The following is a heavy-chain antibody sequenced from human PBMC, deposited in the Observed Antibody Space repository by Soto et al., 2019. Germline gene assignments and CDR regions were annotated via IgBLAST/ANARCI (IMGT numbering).Heavy chain of an antibody. D-gene: IGHD2-8*01. J-gene: IGHJ6*02. CDR3: ARDVGASCTDFVCSDSGGLDV. V-gene: IGHV4-30-2*01. CDR2: IYHSGST. Sequence: QLQLQESGSRLLRPSQTLSLTCAVSGGSITNSATSWTWLRQPPGKGLEWIGYIYHSGSTYYNPSLKSRVAISVDKSKNQFSLNLSSVTAADTDVYYCARDVGASCTDFVCSDSGGLDVWGHGTTVTVSS. CDR1: GGSITNSATS.